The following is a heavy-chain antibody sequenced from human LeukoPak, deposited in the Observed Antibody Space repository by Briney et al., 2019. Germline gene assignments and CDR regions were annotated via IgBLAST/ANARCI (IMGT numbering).Heavy chain of an antibody. CDR3: ARDKSPWSSGWYDY. V-gene: IGHV1-8*02. D-gene: IGHD6-19*01. Sequence: ASVKVSCKASGYTFTSYDINWVRQATGQGLEWMGWMNPNSGNTGYAQKFQGRVTMTRDMSTSTVYMELSSLRSEDTAVYYCARDKSPWSSGWYDYWGQGTLVTVSS. J-gene: IGHJ4*02. CDR1: GYTFTSYD. CDR2: MNPNSGNT.